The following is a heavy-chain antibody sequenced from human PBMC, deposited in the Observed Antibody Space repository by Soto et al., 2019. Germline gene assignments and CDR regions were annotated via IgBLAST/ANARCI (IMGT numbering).Heavy chain of an antibody. CDR1: GGSISSYY. CDR3: ARGRFELRFLEWSSMAPYFDY. J-gene: IGHJ4*02. CDR2: IYYSGST. V-gene: IGHV4-59*01. Sequence: PSETLSLTCTVSGGSISSYYWSWIRQPPGKGLEWIGYIYYSGSTNYNPSLKSRVTISVDTSKNQFSLKLSSVTAADTAVYYCARGRFELRFLEWSSMAPYFDYWGQGTLVTVSS. D-gene: IGHD3-3*01.